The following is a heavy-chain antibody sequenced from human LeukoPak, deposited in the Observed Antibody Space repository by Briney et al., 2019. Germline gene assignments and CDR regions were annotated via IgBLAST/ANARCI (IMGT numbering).Heavy chain of an antibody. J-gene: IGHJ4*02. Sequence: GGSLRLSCAASGFTFSSYAMHWVRQAPGKGLEYVSAISSNGGSTYYANSVKGRFTISRDNSKNTLYLQMGSLRAEDMAVYYCARAGSGGTIGYWGQGTLVTVSS. CDR1: GFTFSSYA. D-gene: IGHD5-12*01. V-gene: IGHV3-64*01. CDR2: ISSNGGST. CDR3: ARAGSGGTIGY.